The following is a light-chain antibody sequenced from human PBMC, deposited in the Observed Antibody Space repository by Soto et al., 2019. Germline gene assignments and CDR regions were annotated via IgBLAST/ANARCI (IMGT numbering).Light chain of an antibody. V-gene: IGLV1-47*01. CDR3: ATWDDSLGGQV. CDR2: RDN. J-gene: IGLJ2*01. CDR1: SSNIGRNY. Sequence: QSVLTQTPSVSGTPGQRVNISCSGSSSNIGRNYVYWYHQFPGTAPKLLIYRDNERPSGVPDRFSGSKSGTSASVAISGLRSGDEADYHCATWDDSLGGQVFGGGTKLTVL.